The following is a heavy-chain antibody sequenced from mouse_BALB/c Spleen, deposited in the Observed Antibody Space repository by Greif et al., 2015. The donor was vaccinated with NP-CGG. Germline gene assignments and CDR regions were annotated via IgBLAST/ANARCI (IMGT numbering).Heavy chain of an antibody. D-gene: IGHD1-1*01. CDR1: GFTFSDSY. V-gene: IGHV7-1*02. Sequence: EVKVVESGGGLVQPGGSLRLSCATSGFTFSDSYMEWVRQPPGKRLEWIAASRNKANDYTTEYSASVKGRFIVSRDTSQSILYLQMNALRAEDTAIYYCARDYYGSSYWYFDVWGAGTTVTVSS. CDR3: ARDYYGSSYWYFDV. CDR2: SRNKANDYTT. J-gene: IGHJ1*01.